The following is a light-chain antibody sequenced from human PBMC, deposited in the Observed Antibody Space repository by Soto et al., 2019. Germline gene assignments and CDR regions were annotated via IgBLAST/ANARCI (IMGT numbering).Light chain of an antibody. CDR1: QTSGSNF. CDR2: ASS. CDR3: QLCGISPQ. V-gene: IGKV3-20*01. Sequence: EIVLTQSPGTLSLSPGERATLSCKTSQTSGSNFLAWYQHKPGQAPRLLIYASSNRATGIPDRFSGSASGPDFTLPINRLEPEDFAVYYCQLCGISPQFGQGTRLEI. J-gene: IGKJ5*01.